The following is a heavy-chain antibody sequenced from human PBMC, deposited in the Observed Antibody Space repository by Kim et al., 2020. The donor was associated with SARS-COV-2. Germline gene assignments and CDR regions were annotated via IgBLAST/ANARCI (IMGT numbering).Heavy chain of an antibody. Sequence: IIYYATSVKTGFTITRDNAMNSLYLQMNSLGGEDTAVYYCARVSDSWSVRWGQGTLVTVSS. CDR2: II. D-gene: IGHD2-15*01. V-gene: IGHV3-11*01. CDR3: ARVSDSWSVR. J-gene: IGHJ4*02.